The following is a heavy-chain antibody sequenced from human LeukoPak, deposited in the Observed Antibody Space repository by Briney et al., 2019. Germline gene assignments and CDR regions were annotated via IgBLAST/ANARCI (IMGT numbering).Heavy chain of an antibody. D-gene: IGHD2-2*01. J-gene: IGHJ4*02. V-gene: IGHV4-38-2*01. CDR1: GYSISSGYY. CDR2: IYHSGST. CDR3: ARLVVVPAAIPDNFDY. Sequence: SETLSLTCAVSGYSISSGYYWGWIRQPPGKGLEGIGRIYHSGSTYYNPSLKSRVTISVDTSKNQFSLKLSSVTAADTAVYYCARLVVVPAAIPDNFDYWGQGTLVTVSS.